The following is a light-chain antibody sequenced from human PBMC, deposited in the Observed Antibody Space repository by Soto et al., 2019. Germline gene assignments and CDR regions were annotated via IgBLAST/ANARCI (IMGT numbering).Light chain of an antibody. CDR3: QKSNSAPVP. CDR2: AAS. J-gene: IGKJ2*01. Sequence: DIQLTQSPSALSASVGDRVTITCRASQGISNYLAWYQQKPGKAPKLLIYAASTLQSGVPSRFSGSGSGTDCTLTIASLQPEDVATYFCQKSNSAPVPFGQGTKPEI. V-gene: IGKV1-27*01. CDR1: QGISNY.